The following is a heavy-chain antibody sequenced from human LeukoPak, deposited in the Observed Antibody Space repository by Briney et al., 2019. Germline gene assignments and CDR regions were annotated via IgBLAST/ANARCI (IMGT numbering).Heavy chain of an antibody. CDR1: GYTFTSYG. CDR3: VGRPVEAIGFLDY. Sequence: ASVKVSCKASGYTFTSYGISWVRQAPGQGLELMGWISAYNGNTNYAQKLQGRVTMTTDTSTSTAYMELRSLRPDDTAVYHCVGRPVEAIGFLDYWRQGTLVTVSS. J-gene: IGHJ4*02. V-gene: IGHV1-18*01. CDR2: ISAYNGNT. D-gene: IGHD6-19*01.